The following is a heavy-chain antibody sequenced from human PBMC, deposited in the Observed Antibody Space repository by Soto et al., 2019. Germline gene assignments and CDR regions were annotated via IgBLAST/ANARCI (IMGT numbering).Heavy chain of an antibody. CDR3: ARGRWGRITIFGVVIMAGMDV. J-gene: IGHJ6*02. V-gene: IGHV4-34*01. Sequence: PSETLCLTCAVYGGSFSCYDLSWIRQPPGKGLEWIGEINHSGSTNYNPSLKSRVTISVDTSKNQFSLKLSSVTAADTAVYYCARGRWGRITIFGVVIMAGMDVWGQGTTVTVSS. CDR1: GGSFSCYD. D-gene: IGHD3-3*01. CDR2: INHSGST.